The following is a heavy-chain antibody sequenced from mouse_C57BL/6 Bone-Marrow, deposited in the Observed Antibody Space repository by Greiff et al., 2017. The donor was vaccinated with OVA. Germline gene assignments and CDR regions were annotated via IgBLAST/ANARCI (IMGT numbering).Heavy chain of an antibody. D-gene: IGHD4-1*01. CDR1: GYTFTSYW. J-gene: IGHJ2*01. Sequence: QVQLKQPGAELVKPGASVKLSCKASGYTFTSYWMHWVKQRPGQGLEWIGMIHPNSGSTNYNEKFKSKATLTVDKSSSTAYMQLSSLTSEDSAVYYCARVTGPYYFDYWGQGTTLTVSS. CDR2: IHPNSGST. V-gene: IGHV1-64*01. CDR3: ARVTGPYYFDY.